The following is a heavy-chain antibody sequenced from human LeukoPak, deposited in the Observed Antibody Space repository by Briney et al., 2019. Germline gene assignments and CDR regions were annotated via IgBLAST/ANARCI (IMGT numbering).Heavy chain of an antibody. CDR1: GFTVSSNY. J-gene: IGHJ4*02. D-gene: IGHD3-10*01. Sequence: PGGSLRLPCAASGFTVSSNYMSWVRQAPGKGLEWVSSISSSSSYIYYADSVKGRFTISRDNAKNSLYLQMNSLRAEDTAVYYCARASVTMVRGAIGDYWGQGTLVTVSS. CDR2: ISSSSSYI. V-gene: IGHV3-21*01. CDR3: ARASVTMVRGAIGDY.